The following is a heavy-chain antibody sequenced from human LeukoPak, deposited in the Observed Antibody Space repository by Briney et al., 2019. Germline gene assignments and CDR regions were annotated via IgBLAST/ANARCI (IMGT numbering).Heavy chain of an antibody. CDR1: GYTFTSYY. CDR3: ARGRRELLGSIWFDP. CDR2: INPSGGSA. Sequence: ASVKVSCKASGYTFTSYYMHWVRQAPGQGLEWMGIINPSGGSASYAQKFQGRVTMTRDTSTSTVYMELSSLRSEDTAVYYCARGRRELLGSIWFDPWGQGTLVTVSS. J-gene: IGHJ5*02. V-gene: IGHV1-46*01. D-gene: IGHD1-26*01.